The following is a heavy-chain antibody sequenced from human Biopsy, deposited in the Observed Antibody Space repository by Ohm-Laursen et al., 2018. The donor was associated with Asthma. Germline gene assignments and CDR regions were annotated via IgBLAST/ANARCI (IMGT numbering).Heavy chain of an antibody. D-gene: IGHD6-19*01. CDR2: IMTVFGTT. Sequence: SVKVSCKAPGGTFSNFAISWVRQAPGQGLEWLGGIMTVFGTTNYAQKFQGRVTITADESTSTAYMAVTSLRSEDTAIYYCARCQVGYSSGWSLLLKKIYYSGMDVWGQGTAVTVSS. CDR3: ARCQVGYSSGWSLLLKKIYYSGMDV. V-gene: IGHV1-69*13. CDR1: GGTFSNFA. J-gene: IGHJ6*02.